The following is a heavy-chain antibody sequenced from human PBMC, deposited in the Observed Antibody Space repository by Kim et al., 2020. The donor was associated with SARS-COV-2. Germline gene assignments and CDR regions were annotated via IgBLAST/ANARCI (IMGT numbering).Heavy chain of an antibody. CDR1: GGSISDYF. CDR2: ITNTGTT. D-gene: IGHD2-2*03. CDR3: AGGVRHAREVGYG. V-gene: IGHV4-34*01. J-gene: IGHJ6*02. Sequence: SETLSLTCDVYGGSISDYFLTWVRQPPGQGLEWIGQITNTGTTNYNASLRSRVTISTDTSNKHISLTLTSVTAADSAVYYCAGGVRHAREVGYGWGQGAPVTVSS.